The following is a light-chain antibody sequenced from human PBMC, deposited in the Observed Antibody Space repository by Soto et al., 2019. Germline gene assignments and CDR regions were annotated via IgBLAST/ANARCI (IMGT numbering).Light chain of an antibody. Sequence: EIVLTQSPATLSLSPGQRATLSCRASQSVSSFLAWYQQKVGQPPRLLIYDASNRATGIPARFSGSGSGTDFTLTISSLEPEDFAIYYCQQRINWPRTFGQGTKVEI. CDR2: DAS. CDR1: QSVSSF. J-gene: IGKJ1*01. V-gene: IGKV3-11*01. CDR3: QQRINWPRT.